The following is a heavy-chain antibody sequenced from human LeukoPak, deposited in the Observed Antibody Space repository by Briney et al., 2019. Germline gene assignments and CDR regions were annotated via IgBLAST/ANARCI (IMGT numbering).Heavy chain of an antibody. CDR3: ARGRQLNWCWFDP. V-gene: IGHV4-34*01. CDR2: INHSGST. J-gene: IGHJ5*02. CDR1: GGSFSGYY. Sequence: SETLSLTCAVYGGSFSGYYWSWIRQPPGKGLXXXXEINHSGSTNYNPSLKSRVTISVDTSKNQFSLKLSSVTAADTAVYYCARGRQLNWCWFDPWGQGTLVTVSS. D-gene: IGHD1-1*01.